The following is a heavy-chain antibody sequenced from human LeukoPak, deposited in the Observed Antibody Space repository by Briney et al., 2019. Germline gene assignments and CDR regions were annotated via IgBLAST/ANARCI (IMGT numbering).Heavy chain of an antibody. V-gene: IGHV3-13*01. Sequence: GGSLRLSCAASGFTFSSYDMHWVRQATGKGLEWVSAIGTAGDTYYPGSVKGRFTISRENAKNSLYLQMNSRRAGDTAVYYCARTVAALRYGMDVWGQGTTVTVSS. D-gene: IGHD6-13*01. CDR3: ARTVAALRYGMDV. CDR1: GFTFSSYD. J-gene: IGHJ6*02. CDR2: IGTAGDT.